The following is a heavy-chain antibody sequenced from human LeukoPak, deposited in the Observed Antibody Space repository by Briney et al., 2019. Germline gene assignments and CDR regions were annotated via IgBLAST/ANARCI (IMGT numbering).Heavy chain of an antibody. CDR3: AKLGSLDYYDSSGYYSPLPYFDY. V-gene: IGHV3-30*18. CDR1: GFTFSSYG. Sequence: GGSLRLYCAASGFTFSSYGMHWVRQAPGKGLEWVAVISYDGSNKYYADSVKGRFTISRDNSKNTLYLQMNSLRAEDTAVYYCAKLGSLDYYDSSGYYSPLPYFDYWGQGTLVTVSS. CDR2: ISYDGSNK. J-gene: IGHJ4*02. D-gene: IGHD3-22*01.